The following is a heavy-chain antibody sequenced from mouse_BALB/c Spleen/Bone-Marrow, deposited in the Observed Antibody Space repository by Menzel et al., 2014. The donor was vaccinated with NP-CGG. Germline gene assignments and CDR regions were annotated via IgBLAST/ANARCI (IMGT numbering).Heavy chain of an antibody. D-gene: IGHD2-4*01. CDR1: GFTFSSYG. Sequence: EVQLVESGGGLVQPGGSLKLSCAASGFTFSSYGMSWVRQNIDKRLELVATIKSNGGSTYYPDSVKGRFSISRDNAKNTLYLQMSSLKSEDTAMYYCTSLSSMITAAWFAYWGQGTLVTISA. J-gene: IGHJ3*01. V-gene: IGHV5-6-3*01. CDR2: IKSNGGST. CDR3: TSLSSMITAAWFAY.